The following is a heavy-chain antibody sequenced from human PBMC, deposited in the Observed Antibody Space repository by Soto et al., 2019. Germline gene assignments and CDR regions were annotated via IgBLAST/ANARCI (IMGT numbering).Heavy chain of an antibody. CDR3: ARTRTISSRGSYYGMDV. D-gene: IGHD3-3*01. CDR2: INPSGGST. V-gene: IGHV1-46*01. Sequence: ASVKVSCKASGYTFTSYYMHWVRQAPGPGLEWMGIINPSGGSTSYAQKFQGRVTMTRDTSTSTVYMELSSLRSEDTAVYSCARTRTISSRGSYYGMDVWGQGTTVTVSS. J-gene: IGHJ6*02. CDR1: GYTFTSYY.